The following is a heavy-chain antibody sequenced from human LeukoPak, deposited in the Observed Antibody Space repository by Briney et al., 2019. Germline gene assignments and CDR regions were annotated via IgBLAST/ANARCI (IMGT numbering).Heavy chain of an antibody. CDR2: INPNSGGT. CDR1: GYTFTAYY. V-gene: IGHV1-2*04. CDR3: ARGTPGSYLGY. D-gene: IGHD3-16*02. Sequence: ASVRVSCKASGYTFTAYYLHWVRQAPGQGLEWMGWINPNSGGTNYAQKFKGWVALTRDTSINTTYMELSRLASDVTAVYFCARGTPGSYLGYWGQGTLVTVSS. J-gene: IGHJ4*02.